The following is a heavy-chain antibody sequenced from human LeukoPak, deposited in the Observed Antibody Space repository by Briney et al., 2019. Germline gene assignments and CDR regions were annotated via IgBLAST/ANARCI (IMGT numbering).Heavy chain of an antibody. CDR2: IKEDGSEK. J-gene: IGHJ4*02. D-gene: IGHD1-1*01. CDR3: ARDRTGNDY. V-gene: IGHV3-7*01. CDR1: EITISDAW. Sequence: GGSLRLSCAASEITISDAWMSWIRQAPGKGLEWVANIKEDGSEKYYVDSVRGRFTISRDNAKNSLSLQMNSLRAEDTAVYYCARDRTGNDYWGQGALVTVSS.